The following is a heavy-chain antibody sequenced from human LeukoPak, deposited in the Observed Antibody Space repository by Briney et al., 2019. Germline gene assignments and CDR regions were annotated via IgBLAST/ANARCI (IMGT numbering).Heavy chain of an antibody. D-gene: IGHD3-22*01. V-gene: IGHV4-59*01. Sequence: SETLSLTCTVSGGSINGYYWSWIRQSPGKGLESLGYIYYIGSTNYNPSLKSRVTMSVDTSRNQFFLRLSSVTAADTAVYYCARFSEYYHSSVHYLDYWGQGTLVSVSS. J-gene: IGHJ4*02. CDR3: ARFSEYYHSSVHYLDY. CDR2: IYYIGST. CDR1: GGSINGYY.